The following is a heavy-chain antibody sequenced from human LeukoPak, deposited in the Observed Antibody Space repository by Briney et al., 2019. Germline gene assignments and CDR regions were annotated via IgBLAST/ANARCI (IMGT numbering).Heavy chain of an antibody. CDR2: INTDGSGK. J-gene: IGHJ4*02. CDR1: GFTFRGHW. CDR3: VRDATGLTN. D-gene: IGHD4-11*01. Sequence: GGSLRLSCLASGFTFRGHWMNWVRQAPGQGMEWVANINTDGSGKYHVDSVQGRFTISRDNAKNSLYLQMNSLRAEDTAVYYCVRDATGLTNWGQGTLVTVSS. V-gene: IGHV3-7*01.